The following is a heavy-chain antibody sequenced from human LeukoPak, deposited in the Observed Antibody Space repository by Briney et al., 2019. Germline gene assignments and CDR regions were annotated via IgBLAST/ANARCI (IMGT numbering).Heavy chain of an antibody. J-gene: IGHJ4*02. D-gene: IGHD4-17*01. Sequence: GASVKVSCKASGYTFSDYHMHWVRQAPGQGLGWMGWINPNSGDTKYAQKFRGRVTMTRDTSISTAYMDLSRLRSDDTALYYCARARKTRNIYGDYVFLFDYWGQGTLVTVSS. CDR1: GYTFSDYH. V-gene: IGHV1-2*02. CDR2: INPNSGDT. CDR3: ARARKTRNIYGDYVFLFDY.